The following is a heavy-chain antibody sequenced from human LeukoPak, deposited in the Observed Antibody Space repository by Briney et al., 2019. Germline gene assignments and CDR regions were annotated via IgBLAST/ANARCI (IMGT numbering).Heavy chain of an antibody. CDR2: IYSSGST. V-gene: IGHV4-4*07. Sequence: SETLSLTCTVSGGSISSYYWSWIRQPAGKGLEWIGRIYSSGSTGYNPSLKSRVTVSLDTSKNQFSLNLSSVTAADTAVYYCARVDIRTAFFDYWGQGTLVTVSS. CDR1: GGSISSYY. D-gene: IGHD5-12*01. J-gene: IGHJ4*02. CDR3: ARVDIRTAFFDY.